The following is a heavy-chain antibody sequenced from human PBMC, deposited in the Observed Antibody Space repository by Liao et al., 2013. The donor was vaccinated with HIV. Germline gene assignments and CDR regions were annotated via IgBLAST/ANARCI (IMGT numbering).Heavy chain of an antibody. CDR3: ARAAIGEYFQH. J-gene: IGHJ1*01. CDR1: GDSITNDNYY. V-gene: IGHV4-30-4*08. Sequence: QVQLQESGPGLVKPSQTLSLTCSVSGDSITNDNYYWSWIRQSPGKGLEWIGEINPSGSTNYNPSLKSRVTISLDTSKNQFSLKLSSVTAADTAVYYCARAAIGEYFQHWGQGTLVTVSS. CDR2: INPSGST.